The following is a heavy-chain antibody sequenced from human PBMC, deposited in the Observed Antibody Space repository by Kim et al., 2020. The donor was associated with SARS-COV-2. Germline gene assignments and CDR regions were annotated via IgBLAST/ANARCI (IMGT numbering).Heavy chain of an antibody. Sequence: SQTLSLTCAISGDSVSSNSAAWNWIRQSPSRGLEWLGRTYYRSKWYKDYAVSVKSRITINPDTSKNQFSLQLNSVTPEDTAVYYCARVTYYYDSSGFRRVGGAFDIWGQGTMVTVSS. V-gene: IGHV6-1*01. CDR1: GDSVSSNSAA. CDR3: ARVTYYYDSSGFRRVGGAFDI. CDR2: TYYRSKWYK. J-gene: IGHJ3*02. D-gene: IGHD3-22*01.